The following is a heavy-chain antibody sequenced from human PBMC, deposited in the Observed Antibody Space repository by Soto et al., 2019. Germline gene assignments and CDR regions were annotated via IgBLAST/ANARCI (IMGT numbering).Heavy chain of an antibody. V-gene: IGHV1-46*01. Sequence: QVQLMQSGAEVKKPGASVKISCKASGDTFTNYYIHWVRQARGQGLEWMGTVNPSGGRTTYSQNFLGRVTMTRDTSTSTLYMELTSLTSDDTAVYYCARGGHVVEVTAAFDYWGQGTLVTVSA. CDR1: GDTFTNYY. CDR3: ARGGHVVEVTAAFDY. CDR2: VNPSGGRT. J-gene: IGHJ4*02. D-gene: IGHD2-21*02.